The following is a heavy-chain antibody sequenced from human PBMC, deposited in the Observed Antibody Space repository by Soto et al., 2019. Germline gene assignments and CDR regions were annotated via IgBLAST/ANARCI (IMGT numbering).Heavy chain of an antibody. J-gene: IGHJ4*02. Sequence: SVKVSCKASGGTFSSYTISWVRQAPGQGLEWMGRIIPILGIANYAQKFQGRVTITADKSTSTAYMELSSLRSEDTAVYYCAKEEFDILTGTHHFDYWGQGTLVTVSS. CDR1: GGTFSSYT. V-gene: IGHV1-69*04. CDR2: IIPILGIA. CDR3: AKEEFDILTGTHHFDY. D-gene: IGHD3-9*01.